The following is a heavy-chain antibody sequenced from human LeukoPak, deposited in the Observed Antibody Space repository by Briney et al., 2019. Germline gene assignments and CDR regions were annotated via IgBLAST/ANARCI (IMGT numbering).Heavy chain of an antibody. CDR2: IYYSGSS. CDR3: VGQPEVDYGMDV. CDR1: GGSINNGGYY. Sequence: PSQTLSLTCTVPGGSINNGGYYWSWIRQHPGKGLEWIGYIYYSGSSYYNPSLRSRVTISVDTSKNHFSLKLSSVTAADTAVYYCVGQPEVDYGMDVWGQGTTVTVSS. J-gene: IGHJ6*02. V-gene: IGHV4-31*03.